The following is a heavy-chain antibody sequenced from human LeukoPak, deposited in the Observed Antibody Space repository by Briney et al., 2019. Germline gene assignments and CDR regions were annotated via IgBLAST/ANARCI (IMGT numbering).Heavy chain of an antibody. Sequence: PGGSLRLSCAASGFTFSSYAMIWVRQAPGKGLGWVSGISGSGGSTYYADSVKGRFTISRDNSKNTLYLQMSSLRAEDTALYYCARSVPDYTRFDYWGQGALVTVSP. J-gene: IGHJ4*02. V-gene: IGHV3-23*01. CDR2: ISGSGGST. D-gene: IGHD4-11*01. CDR1: GFTFSSYA. CDR3: ARSVPDYTRFDY.